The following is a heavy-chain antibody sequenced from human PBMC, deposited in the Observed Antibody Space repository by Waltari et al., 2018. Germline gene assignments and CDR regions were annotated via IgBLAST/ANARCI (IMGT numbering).Heavy chain of an antibody. V-gene: IGHV4-59*01. Sequence: QVQLQESGPGLVKPSETLSLTCTVSGGSISSYYWSWIRQPPGKGLEWIGYIYYSGSTNYNPSLKSRVTISVDTSKNQFSLKLSSVTAADTAVYYCARSYGDYAPGYYYGMDVWGQGTTVTVSS. CDR2: IYYSGST. J-gene: IGHJ6*02. CDR1: GGSISSYY. D-gene: IGHD4-17*01. CDR3: ARSYGDYAPGYYYGMDV.